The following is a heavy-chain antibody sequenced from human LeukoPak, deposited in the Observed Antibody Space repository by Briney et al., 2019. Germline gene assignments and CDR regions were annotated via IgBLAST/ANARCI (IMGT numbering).Heavy chain of an antibody. CDR2: TSGSGDST. CDR3: ARRSGIAVAGAFDY. V-gene: IGHV3-23*01. J-gene: IGHJ4*02. CDR1: GFTFSNYA. D-gene: IGHD6-19*01. Sequence: GGSLRLSCAASGFTFSNYAMRWVRQAPGKGLEWVSGTSGSGDSTYYADSVKGRFTISRDNSKNTLYLQMNSLRAEDTAVYYCARRSGIAVAGAFDYWGQGTLVTVSS.